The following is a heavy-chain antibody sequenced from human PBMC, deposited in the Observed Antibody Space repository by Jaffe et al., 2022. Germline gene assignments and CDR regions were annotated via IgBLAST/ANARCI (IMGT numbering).Heavy chain of an antibody. Sequence: QVQLQQWGAGLLKPSETLSLTCAVYGGSFSGYYWSWIRQPPGKGLEWIGEINHSGSTNYNPSLKSRVTISVDTSKNQFSLKLSSVTAADTAVYYCARGRQARVVVVVAATHRAGAFDYWGQGTLVTVSS. D-gene: IGHD2-15*01. CDR3: ARGRQARVVVVVAATHRAGAFDY. V-gene: IGHV4-34*01. CDR1: GGSFSGYY. J-gene: IGHJ4*02. CDR2: INHSGST.